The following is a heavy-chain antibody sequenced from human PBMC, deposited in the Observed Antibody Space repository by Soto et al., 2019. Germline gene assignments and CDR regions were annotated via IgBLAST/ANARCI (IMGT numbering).Heavy chain of an antibody. Sequence: VKVSCKASRGTFSSYAISWVRQAPGQGLEWMGGIIPIFGTANYAQKFQGRVTITADESTSTAYMELSSLRSEDTAVYYCARAQNGYCTNGVCYTFDYWGQGTLVTVSS. V-gene: IGHV1-69*13. CDR3: ARAQNGYCTNGVCYTFDY. D-gene: IGHD2-8*01. CDR2: IIPIFGTA. J-gene: IGHJ4*02. CDR1: RGTFSSYA.